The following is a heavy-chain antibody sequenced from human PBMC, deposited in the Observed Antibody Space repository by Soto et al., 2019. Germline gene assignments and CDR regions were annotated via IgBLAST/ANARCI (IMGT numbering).Heavy chain of an antibody. Sequence: PSETLSLTCTVSGGSISSGDYYWSWIRQPPGKGLEWIGEISHSGSTDYNPSLKSRLTISIDASKNQFSLKLSSVTAADTAVYYCARWWLGGYDSYFDYWGQGALVTVS. J-gene: IGHJ4*02. V-gene: IGHV4-39*07. CDR2: ISHSGST. CDR3: ARWWLGGYDSYFDY. CDR1: GGSISSGDYY. D-gene: IGHD5-12*01.